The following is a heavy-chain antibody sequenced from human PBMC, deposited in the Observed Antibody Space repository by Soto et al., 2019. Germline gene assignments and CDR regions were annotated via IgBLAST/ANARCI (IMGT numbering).Heavy chain of an antibody. D-gene: IGHD3-10*01. CDR1: GFTFSSYS. CDR2: ISSSSYI. CDR3: ARDHTPRGLLWFGELSYPHYYYGMDV. Sequence: GGSLRLSCAASGFTFSSYSMNWVRQAPGKGLEWVSSISSSSYIYYADSVKGRFTISRDNAKNSLCLQMNSLRAEDTAVYYCARDHTPRGLLWFGELSYPHYYYGMDVWGQGTTVTVSS. J-gene: IGHJ6*02. V-gene: IGHV3-21*01.